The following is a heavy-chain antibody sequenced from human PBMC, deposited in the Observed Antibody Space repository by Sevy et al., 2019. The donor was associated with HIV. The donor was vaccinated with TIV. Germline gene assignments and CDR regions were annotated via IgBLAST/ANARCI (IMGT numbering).Heavy chain of an antibody. D-gene: IGHD3-16*01. CDR1: GGSISSSSYY. Sequence: SETLSLTCTVSGGSISSSSYYWGWIRQPPGKGLEWIGSIYYSGSTYYNPSLKSRVTISVDTSKNQFSLKLSSVTAADTAVYYCARHLGRTGTTGWYFDLWGRGTLVTVSS. J-gene: IGHJ2*01. CDR2: IYYSGST. V-gene: IGHV4-39*01. CDR3: ARHLGRTGTTGWYFDL.